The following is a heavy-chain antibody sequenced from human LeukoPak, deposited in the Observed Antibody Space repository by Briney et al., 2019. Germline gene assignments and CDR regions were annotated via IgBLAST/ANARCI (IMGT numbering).Heavy chain of an antibody. CDR2: IYYSVST. CDR1: GGSISSYY. CDR3: ARNPRYYYDSSALRGWFDP. D-gene: IGHD3-22*01. Sequence: SETLSLTCTVSGGSISSYYWSWIRQPPGKGLEWNGYIYYSVSTNYNPSLKSRVTISVDTSKNQFSLKLSSVTAADPAVYYCARNPRYYYDSSALRGWFDPWGQGTLVTVSS. V-gene: IGHV4-59*08. J-gene: IGHJ5*02.